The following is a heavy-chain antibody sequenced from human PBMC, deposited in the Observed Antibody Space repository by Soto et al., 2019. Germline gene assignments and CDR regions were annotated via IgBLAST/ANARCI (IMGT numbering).Heavy chain of an antibody. D-gene: IGHD5-18*01. V-gene: IGHV4-31*03. CDR2: IYYSGST. Sequence: QVQLQESGPGLVKPSQTLSLTCTVSGGSISSGGYYWSWIRQHPGKGLEWIGYIYYSGSTYYNPSLQSRVTISADTSKNQFSLKLSSVTAADTAVYYCARGLNSYGIYYYYYYYMDVWGKGTTVTVSS. CDR3: ARGLNSYGIYYYYYYYMDV. J-gene: IGHJ6*03. CDR1: GGSISSGGYY.